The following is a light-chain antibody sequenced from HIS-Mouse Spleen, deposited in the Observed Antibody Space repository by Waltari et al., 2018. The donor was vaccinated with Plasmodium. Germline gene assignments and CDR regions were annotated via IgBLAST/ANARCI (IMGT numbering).Light chain of an antibody. CDR1: QRVSSSY. CDR2: GAS. V-gene: IGKV3-20*01. CDR3: QQYGSSPPYT. Sequence: EIVLTQSPGTLSLSPGKRATLSCRARQRVSSSYLAWYQQKPGQAPRLLIYGASSRATGIPDRFSGSGSGTDFTLTISRLEPEDFAVYYCQQYGSSPPYTFGQGTKLEIK. J-gene: IGKJ2*01.